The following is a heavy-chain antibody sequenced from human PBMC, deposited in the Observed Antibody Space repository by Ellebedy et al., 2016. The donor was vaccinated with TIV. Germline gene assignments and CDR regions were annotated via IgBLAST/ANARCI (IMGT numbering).Heavy chain of an antibody. CDR1: GYTFISYD. D-gene: IGHD1-26*01. V-gene: IGHV1-2*02. CDR3: AGWEDWFDT. CDR2: INPNSGGT. J-gene: IGHJ5*02. Sequence: AASVKVSCKASGYTFISYDMHWVRQAPGQGLEWMGWINPNSGGTNYGQKFQGRVTMTSETSISTAYMEMSRLRSDDTAVYYCAGWEDWFDTWGQGTLVTVSS.